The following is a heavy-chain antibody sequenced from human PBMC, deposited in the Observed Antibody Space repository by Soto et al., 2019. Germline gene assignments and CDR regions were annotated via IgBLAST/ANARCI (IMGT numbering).Heavy chain of an antibody. V-gene: IGHV4-38-2*01. CDR2: IYHGGST. D-gene: IGHD3-22*01. CDR1: GYSISIGYY. CDR3: ARVGPWVPYYYDSSPYTFENWFDP. Sequence: PSETLSLTCAVSGYSISIGYYCGCLRQPPGKGLEWIGGIYHGGSTYYNPSLNSRVTLSIDMTNNHVSLILNSVTAADTAVYYCARVGPWVPYYYDSSPYTFENWFDPWGQGTLVTVSS. J-gene: IGHJ5*02.